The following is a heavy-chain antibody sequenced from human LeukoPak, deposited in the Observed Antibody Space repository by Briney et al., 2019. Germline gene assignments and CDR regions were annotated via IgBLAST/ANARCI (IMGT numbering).Heavy chain of an antibody. CDR2: ISYDGSNK. CDR3: ARGMATIGGRAGGDAFDI. D-gene: IGHD5-24*01. V-gene: IGHV3-30*03. Sequence: PGRSLRLSCAASGFTFSSYGMHWVRQAPGKGLEWVAVISYDGSNKYYADSVKGRFTISRDNSKNTLYLQMNSLRAEDTAVYYCARGMATIGGRAGGDAFDIWGQGTMVTVSS. CDR1: GFTFSSYG. J-gene: IGHJ3*02.